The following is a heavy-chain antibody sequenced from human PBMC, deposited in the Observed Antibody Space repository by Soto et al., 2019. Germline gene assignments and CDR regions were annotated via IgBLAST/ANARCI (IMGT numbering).Heavy chain of an antibody. CDR2: IWYDGSNK. J-gene: IGHJ3*02. CDR3: ARDFSGEYCALDT. V-gene: IGHV3-33*01. CDR1: GFTFSSYG. Sequence: QVQLVESGGGVVQPGRSLRLSCAPSGFTFSSYGMHWARQAPGKGLEWVAVIWYDGSNKVYADSVKGRFTISRDNSKNTLYLQMNSLRAEDTAVYYCARDFSGEYCALDTWGQGTMVTVSS. D-gene: IGHD2-8*02.